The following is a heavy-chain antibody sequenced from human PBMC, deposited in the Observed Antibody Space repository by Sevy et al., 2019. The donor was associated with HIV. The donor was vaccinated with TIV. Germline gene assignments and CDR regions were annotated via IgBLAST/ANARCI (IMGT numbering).Heavy chain of an antibody. Sequence: ASVKVSCKASGYTFTGYYMHWVRQAPGQGLEWMGWINPNSSGRNYAQKFQGRVTMTRDTSISTAYMELTRLRSDDPAVYYCAMECVYCRGGWCKPGGWFDPWGQGTLVTVSS. J-gene: IGHJ5*02. CDR2: INPNSSGR. CDR1: GYTFTGYY. D-gene: IGHD2-15*01. V-gene: IGHV1-2*02. CDR3: AMECVYCRGGWCKPGGWFDP.